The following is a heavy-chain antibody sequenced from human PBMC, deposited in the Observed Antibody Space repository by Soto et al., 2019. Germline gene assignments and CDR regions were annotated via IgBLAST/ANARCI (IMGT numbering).Heavy chain of an antibody. Sequence: GGSLRLSCAASGFTVSSNYMSWVRQAPGKGLEWVSVIYSGGSTYYADSVKGRFTISRDTSKNTLYLQMNSLRAEDTAVYYCARATLYCSGDICHQNWFDPWGQGTLVTVSS. CDR3: ARATLYCSGDICHQNWFDP. D-gene: IGHD2-15*01. V-gene: IGHV3-66*01. CDR2: IYSGGST. CDR1: GFTVSSNY. J-gene: IGHJ5*02.